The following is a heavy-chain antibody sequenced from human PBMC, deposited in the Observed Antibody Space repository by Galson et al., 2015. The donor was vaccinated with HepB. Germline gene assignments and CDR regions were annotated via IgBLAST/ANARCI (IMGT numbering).Heavy chain of an antibody. V-gene: IGHV3-15*07. Sequence: WVRQAPGKGLEWVGRIKSKTDGGTTDYAAPVKGRFTISRDDSKNTLYLQMNSLKTEDTAVYYCTTDRYYYGMDVWGQGTTVTVSS. CDR2: IKSKTDGGTT. CDR3: TTDRYYYGMDV. J-gene: IGHJ6*02.